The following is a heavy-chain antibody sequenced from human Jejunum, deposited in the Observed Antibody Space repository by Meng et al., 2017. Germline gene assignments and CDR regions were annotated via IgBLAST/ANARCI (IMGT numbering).Heavy chain of an antibody. CDR2: VYYSGST. CDR3: ARTYSTSFFDR. V-gene: IGHV4-61*01. J-gene: IGHJ4*02. CDR1: GVSVINGLYF. Sequence: ESLKISCTVSGVSVINGLYFWSWIRQPPGQALEWIGRVYYSGSTDYNPSLKSRVTISLDMSKNQFSLKLNSVSAADSAVYYCARTYSTSFFDRWGQGTRVTGYS. D-gene: IGHD6-6*01.